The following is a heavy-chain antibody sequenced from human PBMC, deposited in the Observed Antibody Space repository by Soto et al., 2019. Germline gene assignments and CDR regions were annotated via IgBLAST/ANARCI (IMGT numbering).Heavy chain of an antibody. CDR1: GGSISSGGYY. V-gene: IGHV4-31*03. CDR2: IYYSGST. D-gene: IGHD3-22*01. Sequence: QVQLQESGPGLVKPSQTLSLTCTVSGGSISSGGYYWSWIRQHPGKGLEWIGYIYYSGSTYYNPSLKSRVTISVDKSKNQFPLKLSSVTAADTAVYYCASTGSSGYYYFLGYWGQGTLVTVSS. J-gene: IGHJ4*02. CDR3: ASTGSSGYYYFLGY.